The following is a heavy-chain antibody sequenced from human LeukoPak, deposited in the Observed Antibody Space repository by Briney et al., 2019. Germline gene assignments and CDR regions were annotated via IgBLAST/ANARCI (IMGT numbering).Heavy chain of an antibody. V-gene: IGHV3-23*01. Sequence: PGGSLRLSCAASGFTFSTYSMSWVRQAPGKGLEWVSVIYPSGGTTFYADSVKGRFTISRDNTKNTLYLQMHSLRAEDTALYYCAKDQRPDSGYDIDSWGQGTLVTVSS. CDR3: AKDQRPDSGYDIDS. CDR2: IYPSGGTT. CDR1: GFTFSTYS. D-gene: IGHD5-12*01. J-gene: IGHJ4*02.